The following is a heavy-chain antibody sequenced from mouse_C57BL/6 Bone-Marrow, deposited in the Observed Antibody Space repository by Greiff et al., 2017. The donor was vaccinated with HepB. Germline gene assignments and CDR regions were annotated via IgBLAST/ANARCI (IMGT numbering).Heavy chain of an antibody. CDR2: ISGGGGNT. CDR1: GFTFSSYT. Sequence: DVHLVESGGGLVKPGGSLKLSCAASGFTFSSYTMSWVRQTPEKRLEWVATISGGGGNTYYPDSVKGRFTISRDNAKNTLYLQMSSLRSEDTALYYCARRNYYGLDYWGQGTTLTVSS. J-gene: IGHJ2*01. V-gene: IGHV5-9*01. D-gene: IGHD1-1*01. CDR3: ARRNYYGLDY.